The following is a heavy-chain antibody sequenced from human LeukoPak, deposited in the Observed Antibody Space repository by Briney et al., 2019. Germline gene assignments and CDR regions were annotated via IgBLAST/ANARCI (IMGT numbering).Heavy chain of an antibody. CDR1: GGSISSGGYY. Sequence: SQTLSLTCTVSGGSISSGGYYWSWIRQHPGKGLEWIGYIYYSGSTSYNPSLKSRVTISLDASKNQLSLKLNSVTAADTAVYYCARLGSASWYFDLWGRGSLVTVSS. V-gene: IGHV4-31*03. CDR2: IYYSGST. D-gene: IGHD3-10*01. CDR3: ARLGSASWYFDL. J-gene: IGHJ2*01.